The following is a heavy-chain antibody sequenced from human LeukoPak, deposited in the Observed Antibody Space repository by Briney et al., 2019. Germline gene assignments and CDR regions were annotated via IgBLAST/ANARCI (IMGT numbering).Heavy chain of an antibody. CDR2: ISSSGNTI. Sequence: GGSLRLSCAASRFTFSDYYMSWIRQAPGKGLEWVSYISSSGNTIYYADSVKGRFTISRDNAKNSLYLQMNSLRAEDTAVYYCAKDGSTLVRGPAAWGQGTLVTVSS. J-gene: IGHJ5*02. CDR1: RFTFSDYY. D-gene: IGHD3-10*01. V-gene: IGHV3-11*01. CDR3: AKDGSTLVRGPAA.